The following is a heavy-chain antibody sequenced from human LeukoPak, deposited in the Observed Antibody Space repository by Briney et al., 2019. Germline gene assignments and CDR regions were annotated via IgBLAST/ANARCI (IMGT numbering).Heavy chain of an antibody. CDR3: AREASIDYGDWFDP. CDR2: INSDGSST. Sequence: AGGSLRLSCAASGFTFSSYWVHWVRQAPGKGLVWVSRINSDGSSTSYADSVKGRFTISRDNAKNTLYLQMNSLRAEDTAVYYCAREASIDYGDWFDPWGQGTLVTVSS. V-gene: IGHV3-74*01. D-gene: IGHD4-17*01. J-gene: IGHJ5*02. CDR1: GFTFSSYW.